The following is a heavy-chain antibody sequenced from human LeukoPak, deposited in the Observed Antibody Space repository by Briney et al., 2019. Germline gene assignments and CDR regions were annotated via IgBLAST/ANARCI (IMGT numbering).Heavy chain of an antibody. CDR3: ARSDIDYDFWSGYYSYYYYGMDV. CDR1: GFTFTGYY. J-gene: IGHJ6*02. D-gene: IGHD3-3*01. V-gene: IGHV1-69*13. Sequence: SVKVSCEASGFTFTGYYMHWVRQAPGQGLEWMGGIIPIFGTANYAQKFQGRVTITADESTSTAYMELSSLRSEDTAVYYCARSDIDYDFWSGYYSYYYYGMDVWGQGTTVTVSS. CDR2: IIPIFGTA.